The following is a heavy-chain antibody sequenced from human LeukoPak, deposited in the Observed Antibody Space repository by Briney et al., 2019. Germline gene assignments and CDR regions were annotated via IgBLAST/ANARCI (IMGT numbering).Heavy chain of an antibody. CDR3: ARTYSSYSSNSEFDY. CDR2: ISAYNGNT. CDR1: GYTFTSYG. V-gene: IGHV1-18*01. D-gene: IGHD6-13*01. Sequence: ASVKVSCKASGYTFTSYGITWVRQAPGQGLEWMGWISAYNGNTDYAQKFQGRVTMTTHTSTTTAYMEVTSLISDDTAVYYCARTYSSYSSNSEFDYWGQGTLSPSPQ. J-gene: IGHJ4*02.